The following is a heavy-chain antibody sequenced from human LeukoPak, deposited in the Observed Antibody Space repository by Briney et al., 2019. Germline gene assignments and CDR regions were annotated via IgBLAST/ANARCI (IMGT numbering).Heavy chain of an antibody. J-gene: IGHJ3*02. CDR3: ACLTTADAFDI. V-gene: IGHV4-39*07. CDR2: LYYSGSTSSGST. D-gene: IGHD3-22*01. Sequence: SETLSLTCTVSGGSISSSNYYWGWLRQPPGKGLEWIGSLYYSGSTSSGSTNYNPSLKSRVTISVDTSKNQFSLKLSSVTAADTAVYYCACLTTADAFDIWGQGTMVTVSS. CDR1: GGSISSSNYY.